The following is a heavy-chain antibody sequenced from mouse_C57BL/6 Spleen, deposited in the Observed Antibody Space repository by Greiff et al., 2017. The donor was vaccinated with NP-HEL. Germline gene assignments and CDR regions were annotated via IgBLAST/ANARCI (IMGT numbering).Heavy chain of an antibody. CDR2: IDPSDSYT. J-gene: IGHJ2*01. CDR1: GYTFTSYW. Sequence: QVQLQQPGSELVKPGASVKLSCKASGYTFTSYWMQWVKQRPGQGLEWIGEIDPSDSYTMYNQKFKGKATVTVDTSSSTAYMQLSSLTSEDSAVYYCARRDDYDGIDYWGQGTTLTVSS. V-gene: IGHV1-50*01. CDR3: ARRDDYDGIDY. D-gene: IGHD2-4*01.